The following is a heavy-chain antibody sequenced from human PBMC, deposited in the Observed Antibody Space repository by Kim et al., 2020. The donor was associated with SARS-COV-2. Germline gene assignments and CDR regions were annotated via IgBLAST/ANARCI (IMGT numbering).Heavy chain of an antibody. D-gene: IGHD6-19*01. V-gene: IGHV3-33*01. CDR1: GFTFSSYG. J-gene: IGHJ6*02. CDR2: IWFDGSNK. Sequence: GGSLRLSCAASGFTFSSYGMHWVRQAPGKGLEWVAVIWFDGSNKYYADSVKGRFTISRDNSKNTLYLQMNSLRAEDTAVYYCARDHGIAVAGTGYYYYGMDVWGQGTTVTVSS. CDR3: ARDHGIAVAGTGYYYYGMDV.